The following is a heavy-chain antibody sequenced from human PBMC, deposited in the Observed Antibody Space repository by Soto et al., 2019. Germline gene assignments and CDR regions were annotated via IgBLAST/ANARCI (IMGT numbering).Heavy chain of an antibody. Sequence: QVQLVQSGAEVKKPGTSVRVSCKASGYSFVAYYVHWVRQAPGQGLEWMGWINPNSGGSDSAQKVQGRVTMTNDRSTDTVYMELRGLKADDTAVYYCARDRMKLIAAGDALDIWGQGTAVTVSS. V-gene: IGHV1-2*02. D-gene: IGHD6-25*01. J-gene: IGHJ3*02. CDR2: INPNSGGS. CDR1: GYSFVAYY. CDR3: ARDRMKLIAAGDALDI.